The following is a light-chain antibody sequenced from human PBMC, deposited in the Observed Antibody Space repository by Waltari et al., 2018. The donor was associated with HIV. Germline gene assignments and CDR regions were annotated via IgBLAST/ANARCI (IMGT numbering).Light chain of an antibody. Sequence: SYVLTQPPSVSVAPGQTARIPCGGNNIGNKSVHWYQHKPGQAPVLVIYDDGDRPSGIPERFSGSHSGNTATLTISRVEAGDEADYYCQVWDSSSDHYVFGSGSKVTV. CDR2: DDG. J-gene: IGLJ1*01. CDR3: QVWDSSSDHYV. CDR1: NIGNKS. V-gene: IGLV3-21*02.